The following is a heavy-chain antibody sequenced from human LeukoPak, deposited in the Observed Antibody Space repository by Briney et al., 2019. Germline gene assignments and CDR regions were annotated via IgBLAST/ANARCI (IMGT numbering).Heavy chain of an antibody. D-gene: IGHD6-6*01. CDR3: ARDTWGSSSPYYYYYMDV. J-gene: IGHJ6*03. V-gene: IGHV4-34*01. CDR2: INHSGST. Sequence: SETLSLTCAVYGGSFSGYYWSWIRQPPGKGLEWIGEINHSGSTNYNPSLKSRVTISVDTSKNQFSLKLSSVTAADTAVYYCARDTWGSSSPYYYYYMDVWGKGTTVTVSS. CDR1: GGSFSGYY.